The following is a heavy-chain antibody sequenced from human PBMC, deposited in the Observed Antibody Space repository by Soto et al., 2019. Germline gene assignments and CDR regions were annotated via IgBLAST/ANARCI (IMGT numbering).Heavy chain of an antibody. D-gene: IGHD6-13*01. CDR2: IYWDDDK. Sequence: QITLKESGPTLVKPTQTLTLTCTFSGFSLSTSGVGVGWIRQPPGKALEWLALIYWDDDKRYSPSLKSRLTITKAHSEHLVGLQMTSMDPVDTATYYCAHSWEAAAGDYWGQGTLVTVSS. CDR3: AHSWEAAAGDY. V-gene: IGHV2-5*02. J-gene: IGHJ4*02. CDR1: GFSLSTSGVG.